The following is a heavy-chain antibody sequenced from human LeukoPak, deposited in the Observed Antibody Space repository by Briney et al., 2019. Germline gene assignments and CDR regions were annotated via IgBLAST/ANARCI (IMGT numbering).Heavy chain of an antibody. CDR2: ISSSSSYI. CDR3: ARLDSNAGGDF. J-gene: IGHJ4*02. Sequence: GGSLRLSCAASGFTFSSYSMNWVRQAPGKGLEWVSSISSSSSYIYYADSVKGRFTISRDNAKNSLYLQMNSLRAEDTAVYYCARLDSNAGGDFWGQGTLVAVSS. V-gene: IGHV3-21*01. CDR1: GFTFSSYS. D-gene: IGHD2-8*01.